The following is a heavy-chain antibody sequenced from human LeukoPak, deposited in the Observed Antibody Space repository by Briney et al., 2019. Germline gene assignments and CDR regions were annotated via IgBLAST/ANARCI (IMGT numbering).Heavy chain of an antibody. CDR3: AKGRGGSRKFDAFDI. V-gene: IGHV3-9*01. J-gene: IGHJ3*02. CDR2: LSWNSASL. D-gene: IGHD2-15*01. CDR1: GFIFGEYA. Sequence: GGSLRLSCAASGFIFGEYAMHWVRHAPGKGLEWVSGLSWNSASLDYVDSVKGRFTISRDNAKNSLYLQMNSLRAEDTALYYCAKGRGGSRKFDAFDIWGQGTMVTVSS.